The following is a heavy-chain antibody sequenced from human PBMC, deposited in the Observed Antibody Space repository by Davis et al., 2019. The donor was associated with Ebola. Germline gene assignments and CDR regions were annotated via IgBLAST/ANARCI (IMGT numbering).Heavy chain of an antibody. CDR2: ISSSSSYI. CDR1: GFTFSSYS. V-gene: IGHV3-21*01. Sequence: PGGSLRLSCAASGFTFSSYSMNWVRQAPGKGLEWVSSISSSSSYIYYADSVKGRFTISRDNAKNSLYLQMNSLRAEDTAVYYCAREASPTTVFDYWGQGTLVTVSS. J-gene: IGHJ4*02. CDR3: AREASPTTVFDY. D-gene: IGHD4-11*01.